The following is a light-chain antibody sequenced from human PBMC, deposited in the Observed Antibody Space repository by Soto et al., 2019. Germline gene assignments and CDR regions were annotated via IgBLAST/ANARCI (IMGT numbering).Light chain of an antibody. J-gene: IGKJ5*01. V-gene: IGKV1-9*01. CDR2: SAS. CDR3: QKLNSYPIN. Sequence: DIQLTQSPSVLSASVGYTVNITCLASQALSNYLAWYQQKPGKAPDLLIYSASTLKSGVPSRFSGSGSGTEFTLTISSLQPEDFATYYCQKLNSYPINCGKGQRREIK. CDR1: QALSNY.